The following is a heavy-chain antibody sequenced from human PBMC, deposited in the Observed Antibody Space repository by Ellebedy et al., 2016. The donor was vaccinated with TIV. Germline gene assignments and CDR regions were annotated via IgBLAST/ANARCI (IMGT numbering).Heavy chain of an antibody. CDR3: ARGDSSSSYSNDAFDI. D-gene: IGHD3-22*01. V-gene: IGHV1-2*04. CDR2: INPNSGGT. J-gene: IGHJ3*02. CDR1: GYTFTSYY. Sequence: AASVKVSCKASGYTFTSYYMHWVRQAPGQGLEWMGWINPNSGGTNYAQKFQGWVTMTRDTSISTAYMELSRLRSDDTAVYYCARGDSSSSYSNDAFDIWGQGTMVTVSS.